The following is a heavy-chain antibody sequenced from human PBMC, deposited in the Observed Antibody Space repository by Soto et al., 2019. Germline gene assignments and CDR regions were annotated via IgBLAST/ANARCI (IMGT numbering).Heavy chain of an antibody. Sequence: ASVKVSCKASGYTFTSYGISWVRQAPGQGLEWMGWTSAYNGNTNYAQKLQGRVTMTTDTSTSTAYMELRSLRSDDTAAYYCASTSVSHDAFDIWGQGTMVTVSS. V-gene: IGHV1-18*01. CDR3: ASTSVSHDAFDI. J-gene: IGHJ3*02. CDR2: TSAYNGNT. CDR1: GYTFTSYG. D-gene: IGHD3-16*02.